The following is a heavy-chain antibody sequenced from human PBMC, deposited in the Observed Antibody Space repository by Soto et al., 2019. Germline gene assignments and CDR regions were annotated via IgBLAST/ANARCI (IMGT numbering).Heavy chain of an antibody. CDR3: ARRGTPIDY. D-gene: IGHD2-15*01. CDR1: GYTFTNFG. J-gene: IGHJ4*02. Sequence: QVQLVQSGAEVKKPGASVKVSCKTSGYTFTNFGLSWVRQAPGHGLAWMGGISAYNGNTNYARNFPGRVTMTTDTSTSTAYMELRSLRSDDTAVYYCARRGTPIDYWGQGTLVTVSS. CDR2: ISAYNGNT. V-gene: IGHV1-18*01.